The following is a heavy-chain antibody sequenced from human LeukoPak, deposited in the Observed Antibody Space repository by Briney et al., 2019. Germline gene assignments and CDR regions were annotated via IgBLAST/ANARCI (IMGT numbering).Heavy chain of an antibody. J-gene: IGHJ6*03. CDR3: AKQYSSSSRPGYYYYYMDV. Sequence: PGGSLRLSCAASGFTFDDYAMHGFRQAPGKGLEWVSLISWVGGSTYYADSVKGRFTISRDNSKNSLYLQMNSLRAEDTALYYCAKQYSSSSRPGYYYYYMDVWGKGTTVTVSS. D-gene: IGHD6-6*01. V-gene: IGHV3-43D*03. CDR2: ISWVGGST. CDR1: GFTFDDYA.